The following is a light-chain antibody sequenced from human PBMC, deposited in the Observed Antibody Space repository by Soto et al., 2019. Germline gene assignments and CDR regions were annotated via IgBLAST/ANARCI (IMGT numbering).Light chain of an antibody. CDR3: QQRSNWPLT. V-gene: IGKV3-11*01. CDR2: GAS. Sequence: EIVLTQSPATLSLSPGERATLSCRASQSVSSYLAWYQQKPGQAPRLLIYGASNSATGIPARFSGSGSGTDFTLTISSLEPEDFAVYYCQQRSNWPLTFGGGTKVEIK. CDR1: QSVSSY. J-gene: IGKJ4*01.